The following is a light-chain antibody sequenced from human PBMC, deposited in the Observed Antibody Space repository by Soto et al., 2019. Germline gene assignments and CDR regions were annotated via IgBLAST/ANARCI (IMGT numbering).Light chain of an antibody. CDR1: SSDVGGYNS. V-gene: IGLV2-14*01. CDR2: EVS. CDR3: SSDRSSIYV. Sequence: QSALTQPASVSGSPGQSITISCTGISSDVGGYNSVSWYQQHPGKAPKLMIYEVSNRPSGVSNRFSGSKSGNTASLTISALQAEDEADYYCSSDRSSIYVFGNGTKLTVL. J-gene: IGLJ1*01.